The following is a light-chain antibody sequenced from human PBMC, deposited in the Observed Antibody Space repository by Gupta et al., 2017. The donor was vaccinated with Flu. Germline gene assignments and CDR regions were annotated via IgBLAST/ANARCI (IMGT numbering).Light chain of an antibody. Sequence: EIVLMQSPGTLSLSPGERATLSCRASQSVRSSSLAWYQQKPGQAPRLVIYGGSTRATGIPDRFSGSGSGTDFALTISRLEPEDFAVYYCQHYGSSSYTFGQGTKVDIK. J-gene: IGKJ2*01. CDR1: QSVRSSS. CDR2: GGS. V-gene: IGKV3-20*01. CDR3: QHYGSSSYT.